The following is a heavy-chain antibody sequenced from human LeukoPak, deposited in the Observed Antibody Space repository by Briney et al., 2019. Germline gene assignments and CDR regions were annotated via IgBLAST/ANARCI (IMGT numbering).Heavy chain of an antibody. V-gene: IGHV1-69*05. CDR3: ARDPSDYDYVWGSYRNYFDY. Sequence: GASVKVSCKASGYTFTGYYMHWVRQAPGQGLEWMGRIIPIFGTANYAQKFQGRVTITTDESTSTAYMELSSLRSEDAAVYYCARDPSDYDYVWGSYRNYFDYWGQGTLVTVSS. D-gene: IGHD3-16*02. CDR2: IIPIFGTA. CDR1: GYTFTGYY. J-gene: IGHJ4*02.